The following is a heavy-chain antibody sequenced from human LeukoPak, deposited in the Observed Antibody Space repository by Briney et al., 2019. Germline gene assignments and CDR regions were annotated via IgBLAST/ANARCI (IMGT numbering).Heavy chain of an antibody. D-gene: IGHD6-13*01. J-gene: IGHJ5*02. V-gene: IGHV1-69*05. CDR2: IIPIFGTA. Sequence: ASVKVSCKASGGTFSSYAISWVRQAPGQGLEWMGGIIPIFGTANYAQKFQGRVTMTRDTSISTAYMELSRLRSDDTAVYYCARRRIAAAGTFDPWGQGTLVTVSS. CDR3: ARRRIAAAGTFDP. CDR1: GGTFSSYA.